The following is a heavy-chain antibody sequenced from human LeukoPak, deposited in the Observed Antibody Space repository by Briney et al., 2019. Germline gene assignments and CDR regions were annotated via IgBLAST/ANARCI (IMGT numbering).Heavy chain of an antibody. V-gene: IGHV3-23*01. Sequence: PGGSLRLSCAASGFTFSSYAMSWVRQAPGKGLEWVSAISGSGGSTYYADSVKGRFTISRDNSKNTLYLQMNSLRAEDTAVYYCAEDSSYSKVRKFDYWGQGTLVTVSS. D-gene: IGHD4-11*01. J-gene: IGHJ4*02. CDR2: ISGSGGST. CDR3: AEDSSYSKVRKFDY. CDR1: GFTFSSYA.